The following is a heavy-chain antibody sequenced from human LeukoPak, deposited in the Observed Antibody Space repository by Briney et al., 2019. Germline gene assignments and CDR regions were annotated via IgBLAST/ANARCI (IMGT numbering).Heavy chain of an antibody. D-gene: IGHD3-22*01. CDR3: ARQSISGSSLSYFDY. CDR2: IYDSGST. J-gene: IGHJ4*02. V-gene: IGHV4-59*01. Sequence: SETLSLTCTVSGGAISSYYWSWIRQPPGKGLEWIGNIYDSGSTNYNPSLKSRVTISVDTSKNQCSLKLSSVTAADTAVYYCARQSISGSSLSYFDYWGQGTLVNVSS. CDR1: GGAISSYY.